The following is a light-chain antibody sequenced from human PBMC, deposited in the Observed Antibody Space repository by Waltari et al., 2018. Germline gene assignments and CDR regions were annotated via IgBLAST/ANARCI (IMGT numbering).Light chain of an antibody. CDR2: DVS. CDR3: SSFTSSSTWV. Sequence: QSALTQPAPVSGSPGQSITISCPGTTMDAGVPNYGSWYQQHPRKAPKLMIYDVSNRPAGVSNRFSGSKSGNTASLTISGLQAEDEADYYCSSFTSSSTWVFGGGTKLTVL. V-gene: IGLV2-14*01. J-gene: IGLJ3*02. CDR1: TMDAGVPNY.